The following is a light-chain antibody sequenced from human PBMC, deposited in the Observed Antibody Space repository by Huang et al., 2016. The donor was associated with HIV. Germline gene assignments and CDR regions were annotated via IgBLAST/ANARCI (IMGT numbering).Light chain of an antibody. CDR2: DTS. Sequence: DIQMTQSPSSLSASVGDRVTITCQASQDISNYLNWYQQKAGKAPKLLIYDTSNLKTGGPSRFSGSGSGTDFTFTISSLQPEDIATYYCQQYDNLPLTFGGGTKVEIK. J-gene: IGKJ4*01. CDR3: QQYDNLPLT. CDR1: QDISNY. V-gene: IGKV1-33*01.